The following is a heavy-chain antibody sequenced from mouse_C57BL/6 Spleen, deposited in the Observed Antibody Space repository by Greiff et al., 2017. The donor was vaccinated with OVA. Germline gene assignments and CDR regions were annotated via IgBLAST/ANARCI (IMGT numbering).Heavy chain of an antibody. CDR2: IDPENGDT. J-gene: IGHJ1*03. CDR3: TTYTTAPYWYFDV. CDR1: GFNIKDDY. V-gene: IGHV14-4*01. D-gene: IGHD1-2*01. Sequence: EVKLQESGAELVRPGASVKLSCTASGFNIKDDYMHWVKQRPEQGLEWIGWIDPENGDTEYASKFQGKATITADTSSNTAYLQLSSLTSEDTAVYYCTTYTTAPYWYFDVWGKGTTVTVSS.